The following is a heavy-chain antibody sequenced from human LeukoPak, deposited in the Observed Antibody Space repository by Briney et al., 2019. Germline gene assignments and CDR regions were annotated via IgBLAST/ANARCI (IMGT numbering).Heavy chain of an antibody. Sequence: GGSLRLSCAVSGFTFSSYWMSWVRQAPGKGLEWVANIKQDGSEKYYLDFVKGRFTISRDNAKNSVYLQMNSLRVEDTAVYYRARASSYQLLGGGCDYWGQGTLVTVSS. J-gene: IGHJ4*02. CDR1: GFTFSSYW. D-gene: IGHD2-2*01. CDR3: ARASSYQLLGGGCDY. V-gene: IGHV3-7*04. CDR2: IKQDGSEK.